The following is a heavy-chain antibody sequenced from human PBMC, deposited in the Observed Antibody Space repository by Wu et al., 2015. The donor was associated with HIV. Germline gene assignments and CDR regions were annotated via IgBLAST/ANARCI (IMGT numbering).Heavy chain of an antibody. V-gene: IGHV1-69*05. D-gene: IGHD1-1*01. CDR3: ARVPSYKPLDF. CDR1: GGNFRSYL. CDR2: VIPTFGSR. Sequence: QVQLVQSGAEVRRPGSTVKVSCKASGGNFRSYLFSWVRQAPGQGLEWMGGVIPTFGSRNYAQKFQDRVTISTDESTSTVYMDLGSLRSDDTAVYYCARVPSYKPLDFWGQGTLVTVSS. J-gene: IGHJ4*02.